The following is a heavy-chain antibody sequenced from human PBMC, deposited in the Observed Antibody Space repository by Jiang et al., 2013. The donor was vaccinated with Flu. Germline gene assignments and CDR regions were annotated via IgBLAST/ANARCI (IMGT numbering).Heavy chain of an antibody. CDR1: GDSVSSNSAA. J-gene: IGHJ3*02. Sequence: QTLSLTCAISGDSVSSNSAAWNWIRQSPSRGLEWLGRTYYRSKWYNDYAVSVKSRITINPDTSKNQFSLQLNSVTPEDTAVYYCARDREWFGETADAFDIWGQGTMVTVSS. CDR2: TYYRSKWYN. V-gene: IGHV6-1*01. CDR3: ARDREWFGETADAFDI. D-gene: IGHD3-10*01.